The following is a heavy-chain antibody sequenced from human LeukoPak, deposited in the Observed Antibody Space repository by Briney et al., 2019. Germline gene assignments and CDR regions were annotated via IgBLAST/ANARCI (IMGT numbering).Heavy chain of an antibody. CDR2: IYYSGST. V-gene: IGHV4-30-4*08. CDR1: GGSISSGDYY. Sequence: SETLSLTCTVSGGSISSGDYYWSWIRQPPGKGLEWIGYIYYSGSTYYNPSHKSRVTISVDTSKNQFSLKLSSVTAADTAVYYCARGRIAATHYYYYYYMDVWGKGTTVTVSS. J-gene: IGHJ6*03. D-gene: IGHD2-15*01. CDR3: ARGRIAATHYYYYYYMDV.